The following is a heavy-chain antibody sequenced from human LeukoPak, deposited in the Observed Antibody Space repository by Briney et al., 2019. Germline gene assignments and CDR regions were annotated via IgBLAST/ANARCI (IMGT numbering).Heavy chain of an antibody. CDR3: VRDHPITIFGVVSTLDV. Sequence: GGSLRLSCAASGFTFSSYAMNWVRQAPGNGLEWVSGISGSGGSTYYADSVKGRFTISRDNAKNSLYLQMNSLRAEDTAVYYCVRDHPITIFGVVSTLDVWGQGTTVTVSS. D-gene: IGHD3-3*01. CDR2: ISGSGGST. V-gene: IGHV3-23*01. CDR1: GFTFSSYA. J-gene: IGHJ6*02.